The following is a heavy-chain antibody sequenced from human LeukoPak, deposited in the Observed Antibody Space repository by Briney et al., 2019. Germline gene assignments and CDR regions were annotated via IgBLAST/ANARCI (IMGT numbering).Heavy chain of an antibody. J-gene: IGHJ4*02. CDR2: ISTSGSTI. V-gene: IGHV3-48*03. CDR1: GFTFSSYE. CDR3: ARRQTASTRVFDY. Sequence: PGGSLRLSCAASGFTFSSYEMNWVRQAPGKGLEWVSYISTSGSTIYYADSVKGRFTISRDNAKNSLHLQMNSLRAEDTAVYYCARRQTASTRVFDYWGQGTLVTVSS.